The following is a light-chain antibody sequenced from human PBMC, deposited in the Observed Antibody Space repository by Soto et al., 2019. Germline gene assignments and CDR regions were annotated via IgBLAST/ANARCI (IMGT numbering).Light chain of an antibody. CDR2: SNN. CDR3: AAWDDSLNGHYV. V-gene: IGLV1-44*01. J-gene: IGLJ1*01. Sequence: QSVLTQPPSASGTPGQRVTTSCSGSSSNIGSNTVNWYQQLPGTAPELLIYSNNQRPSGVPDRFSGSKSGTSASLAISGLQSEDEADYYCAAWDDSLNGHYVFGTGTKVTVL. CDR1: SSNIGSNT.